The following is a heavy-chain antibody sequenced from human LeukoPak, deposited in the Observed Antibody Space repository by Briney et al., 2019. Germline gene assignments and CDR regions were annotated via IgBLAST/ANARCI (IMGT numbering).Heavy chain of an antibody. J-gene: IGHJ4*02. D-gene: IGHD4-17*01. CDR2: IYYSGST. Sequence: SETLSLTCTVSGGSISSSSYYWGWIRQPPGKGLEWIGSIYYSGSTYYNPSLKSRVTISVDTSKNQFSLKLSSVTATDTAVYYCARGERDYGDYLWDDAYYFDYWGQGTLVTVSS. V-gene: IGHV4-39*07. CDR3: ARGERDYGDYLWDDAYYFDY. CDR1: GGSISSSSYY.